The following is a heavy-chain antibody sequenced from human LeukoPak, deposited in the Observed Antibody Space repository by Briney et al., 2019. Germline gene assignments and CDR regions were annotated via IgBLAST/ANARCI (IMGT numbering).Heavy chain of an antibody. Sequence: GGSLRLSCAASGFTFSSYTMNWVRQAPGKGLEWVSSITTSSSYIYYADSVKGRFTISRDNAKNSLYLQMNSLRAEDTALYYCTRDNSRIEGLSGDWGQGTLVTVSS. V-gene: IGHV3-21*01. J-gene: IGHJ4*02. CDR1: GFTFSSYT. CDR2: ITTSSSYI. D-gene: IGHD7-27*01. CDR3: TRDNSRIEGLSGD.